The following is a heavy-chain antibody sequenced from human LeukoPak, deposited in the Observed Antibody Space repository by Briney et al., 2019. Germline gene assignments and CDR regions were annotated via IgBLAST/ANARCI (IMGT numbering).Heavy chain of an antibody. V-gene: IGHV3-21*01. CDR2: ITSSSTYM. D-gene: IGHD6-19*01. Sequence: GGSLRLSCAASGFTFSSYSMNWVRQAPGKGLEWVSSITSSSTYMYYADSVKGRFSISRDNARNSLHLQMNSLTADDTAVYYCARDRQQWLIRSGDHWGQGTLVTVSS. J-gene: IGHJ4*02. CDR1: GFTFSSYS. CDR3: ARDRQQWLIRSGDH.